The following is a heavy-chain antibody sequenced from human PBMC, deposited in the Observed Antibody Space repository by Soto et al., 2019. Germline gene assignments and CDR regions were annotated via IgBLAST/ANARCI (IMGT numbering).Heavy chain of an antibody. CDR1: GFTFSSYA. CDR3: AKDHGPATEPFGYCISTTCPDY. CDR2: ISGSGGSV. J-gene: IGHJ4*02. Sequence: EVQLLESGGGLVQPGGSLRLSCAASGFTFSSYAMSWVRQAPGKGLEWVSAISGSGGSVYYTDSVKGRFTISRDNSKNTLFLQMNSLRAEDTAVYYCAKDHGPATEPFGYCISTTCPDYWGQGTLVTVSS. V-gene: IGHV3-23*01. D-gene: IGHD2-2*01.